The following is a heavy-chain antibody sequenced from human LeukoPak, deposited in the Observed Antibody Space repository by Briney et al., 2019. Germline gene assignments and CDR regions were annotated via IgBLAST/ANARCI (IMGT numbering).Heavy chain of an antibody. J-gene: IGHJ4*02. D-gene: IGHD2-15*01. CDR1: GFTFSSYG. Sequence: GTSLRLSCAASGFTFSSYGIHWVRQAPGKGLEWVAVISYDGSNKYYADSVKGRFTISRDNSKNTLYLQMNSLRAEDTAVYYCAKGRPRYCSGGSCYFDYWGQGTLVTVSS. CDR3: AKGRPRYCSGGSCYFDY. V-gene: IGHV3-30*18. CDR2: ISYDGSNK.